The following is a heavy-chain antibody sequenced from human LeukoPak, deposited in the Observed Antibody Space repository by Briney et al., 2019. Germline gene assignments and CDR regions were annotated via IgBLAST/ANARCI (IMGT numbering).Heavy chain of an antibody. J-gene: IGHJ5*02. CDR1: GYTFTSYG. D-gene: IGHD2-2*01. Sequence: GASVKVSCKASGYTFTSYGISWVRQAPGQGLEWMGWISAYNGNTNYAQKLQGRVTMTTDTSTSTAYMELRSLRSDDTAVYYCARDRRNLGYCSSTSCPGWFDPWGQGTLVTVSS. CDR3: ARDRRNLGYCSSTSCPGWFDP. CDR2: ISAYNGNT. V-gene: IGHV1-18*01.